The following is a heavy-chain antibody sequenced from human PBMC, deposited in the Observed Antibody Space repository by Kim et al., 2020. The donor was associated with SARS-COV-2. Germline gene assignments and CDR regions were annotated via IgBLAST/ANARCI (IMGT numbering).Heavy chain of an antibody. J-gene: IGHJ4*02. CDR3: ASIGYCTNGVCFDG. D-gene: IGHD2-8*01. V-gene: IGHV5-10-1*01. Sequence: GESLKISCKGSGYSFTSYWISWVRQMPGKGLEWMGRIDPSDSYTNYSPSFQGHVTISADKSISTAYLQWRSLKASDTAMYYCASIGYCTNGVCFDGWGQGTLVTVSS. CDR2: IDPSDSYT. CDR1: GYSFTSYW.